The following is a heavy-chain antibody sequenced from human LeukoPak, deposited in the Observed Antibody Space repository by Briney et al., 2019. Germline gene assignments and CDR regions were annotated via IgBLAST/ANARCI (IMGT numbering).Heavy chain of an antibody. D-gene: IGHD6-13*01. CDR3: VAYTSSLRWFDP. CDR2: IYYGGTN. Sequence: PSETLSLTCPVSDDSISSISFYWVWTRQPPGKGLEWLGNIYYGGTNYYNPSLESRVIMSLDTSKKQFSLRLRSVTAADTAVYYCVAYTSSLRWFDPWGQGTLVIVSS. CDR1: DDSISSISFY. V-gene: IGHV4-39*07. J-gene: IGHJ5*02.